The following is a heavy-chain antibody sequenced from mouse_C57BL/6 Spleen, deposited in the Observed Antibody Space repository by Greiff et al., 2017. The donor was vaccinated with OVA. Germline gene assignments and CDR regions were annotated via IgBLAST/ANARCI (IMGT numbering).Heavy chain of an antibody. CDR3: VTAQAPYAMDY. CDR2: IRSKSNNYAT. J-gene: IGHJ4*01. CDR1: GFSFNTYA. V-gene: IGHV10-1*01. Sequence: EVKLVESGGGLVQPKGSLKLSCAASGFSFNTYAMNWVRQSPGKGLEWVARIRSKSNNYATYYAESVKDRFTISRDDSESMLYLQMNNLKTEDTAMYYCVTAQAPYAMDYGGQGTSVTVSS. D-gene: IGHD3-1*01.